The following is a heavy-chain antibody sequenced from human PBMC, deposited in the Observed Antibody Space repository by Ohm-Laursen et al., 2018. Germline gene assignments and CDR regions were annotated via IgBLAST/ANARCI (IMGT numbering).Heavy chain of an antibody. J-gene: IGHJ4*02. CDR3: ARNATDY. CDR1: GGSFSGYY. CDR2: INHRGST. D-gene: IGHD2-15*01. V-gene: IGHV4-34*01. Sequence: SETLSLTCAVYGGSFSGYYWSWIRQPPGKGLEWIGEINHRGSTKYNPSLKSRVTVSVDTSKNQFSLRLSSVTAADTAVYYCARNATDYWGQGTLVTVSS.